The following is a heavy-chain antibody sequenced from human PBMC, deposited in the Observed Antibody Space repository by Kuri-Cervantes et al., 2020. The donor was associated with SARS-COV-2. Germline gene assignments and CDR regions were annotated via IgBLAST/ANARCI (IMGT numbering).Heavy chain of an antibody. D-gene: IGHD2-2*01. Sequence: SVKVSCKASGYTFTGYYMHWVRQAPGQGLEWMGRIIPILGTANYAQKFQGRVTITADKSTSTAYMELSSLRSEDTAVYYCAREVGYCSSTSCYPFDYWGQGTLVTVSS. CDR2: IIPILGTA. CDR1: GYTFTGYY. J-gene: IGHJ4*02. V-gene: IGHV1-69*08. CDR3: AREVGYCSSTSCYPFDY.